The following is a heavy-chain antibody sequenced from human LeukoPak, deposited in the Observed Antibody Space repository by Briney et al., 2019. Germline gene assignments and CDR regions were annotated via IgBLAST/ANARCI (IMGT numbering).Heavy chain of an antibody. J-gene: IGHJ4*02. V-gene: IGHV4-39*02. D-gene: IGHD3-16*02. CDR1: GGSISSRSYY. Sequence: NPSETLSLTCTVSGGSISSRSYYWGWIRQSPEKGLEWIGSIYYNGDSYYNPSLKSRVTIFVDTSKNQFSLKLSSVTAADTAVYYCARDLRMRTTFRGIIGDFWGQGTLVTVSS. CDR3: ARDLRMRTTFRGIIGDF. CDR2: IYYNGDS.